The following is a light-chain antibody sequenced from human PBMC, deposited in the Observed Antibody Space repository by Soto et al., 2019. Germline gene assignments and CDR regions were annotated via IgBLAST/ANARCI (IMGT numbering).Light chain of an antibody. J-gene: IGKJ1*01. CDR1: QSVSVRF. V-gene: IGKV3-20*01. CDR3: QQYGSSPQT. Sequence: EVVLTQSPATLSLSPGERATLSCRASQSVSVRFLAWYQQKPGQAPRLLIYGASDRATGIPDRFTGSGSGTDFTLTINRLEPEDFAVYFCQQYGSSPQTFGQGTKVDIK. CDR2: GAS.